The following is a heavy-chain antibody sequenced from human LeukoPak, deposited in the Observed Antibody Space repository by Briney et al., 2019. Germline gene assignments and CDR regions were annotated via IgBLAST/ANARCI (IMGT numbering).Heavy chain of an antibody. Sequence: SQTLSLTCAISGNSVSNNSAAWNWLRQSPSRGLEWLGRTYYRSKWYNDYAVSVKSRMTINPDTSKNQFSLKPSSVTAADTAVYYCARGARAGYNLEPFDYWGQGTLVTVSS. J-gene: IGHJ4*02. D-gene: IGHD5-24*01. CDR1: GNSVSNNSAA. V-gene: IGHV6-1*01. CDR2: TYYRSKWYN. CDR3: ARGARAGYNLEPFDY.